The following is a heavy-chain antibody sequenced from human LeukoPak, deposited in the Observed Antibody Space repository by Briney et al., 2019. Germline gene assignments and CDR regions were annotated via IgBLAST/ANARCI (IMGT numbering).Heavy chain of an antibody. V-gene: IGHV1-18*01. Sequence: ASVKVSCKASGYTFTSYGISWVRQAPGQGLEWMGWISAYNGNTNYAQRLQGRVTMTTDTSTSTAYMEMTTLSSDDTAVYYCTRGGQWLELDLWGQGTLVTVSS. J-gene: IGHJ5*02. CDR1: GYTFTSYG. CDR3: TRGGQWLELDL. D-gene: IGHD6-19*01. CDR2: ISAYNGNT.